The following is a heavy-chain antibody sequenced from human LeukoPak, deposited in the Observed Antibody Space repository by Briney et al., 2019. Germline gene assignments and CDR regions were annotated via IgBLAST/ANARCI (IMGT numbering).Heavy chain of an antibody. Sequence: SQTLSLTCAISGDSVSSNRASWTWIRQSPSRGREWLGRTYYRSKWYNDYAVSLKSRISINPDTSKNQFSLQLNSVTPEDTAVYYCSRSDGGSDFDYWGQGTLVTVSS. V-gene: IGHV6-1*01. CDR1: GDSVSSNRAS. D-gene: IGHD5-24*01. CDR3: SRSDGGSDFDY. CDR2: TYYRSKWYN. J-gene: IGHJ4*02.